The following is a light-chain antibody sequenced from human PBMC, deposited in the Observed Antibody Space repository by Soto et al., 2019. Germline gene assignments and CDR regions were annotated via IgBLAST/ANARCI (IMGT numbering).Light chain of an antibody. CDR1: QIIISY. Sequence: DIQMTQSPSSLSASFGDTFTITCRASQIIISYLNCYQQKPGKAPNLLIYGASSLQSGVPSRLSGSASGKDFPLTISSLQPEDFATYYCQQTYSAPWTFGQGTKVDIK. V-gene: IGKV1-39*01. CDR2: GAS. CDR3: QQTYSAPWT. J-gene: IGKJ1*01.